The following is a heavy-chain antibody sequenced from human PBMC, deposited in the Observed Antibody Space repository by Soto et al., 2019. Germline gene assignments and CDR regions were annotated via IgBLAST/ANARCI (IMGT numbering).Heavy chain of an antibody. CDR3: AKEYSSSWSYYYYYGMDV. CDR2: ISYDGSNK. J-gene: IGHJ6*02. D-gene: IGHD6-13*01. V-gene: IGHV3-30*18. Sequence: GGSLRLSCAASGFTFSSYGMHWVRQAPGKGLEWVAVISYDGSNKYFADSVKGRFTISRDNSKNMLYLQMNSLRAEDTALFYCAKEYSSSWSYYYYYGMDVWGQGTTVTVSS. CDR1: GFTFSSYG.